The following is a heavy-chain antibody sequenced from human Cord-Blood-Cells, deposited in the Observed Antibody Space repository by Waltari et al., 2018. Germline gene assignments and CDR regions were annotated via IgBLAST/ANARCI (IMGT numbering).Heavy chain of an antibody. CDR3: ARVGSSSSGRKNAFDI. CDR1: GGSISSYY. CDR2: IYYSGST. D-gene: IGHD6-13*01. J-gene: IGHJ3*02. Sequence: QVQLQESGPGLVKPSETLSITCTVSGGSISSYYWSWIRQPPGKGLEWIGYIYYSGSTNYNPSLKSRVTISVDTSKNQFSLKLSSVTAADTAVYYCARVGSSSSGRKNAFDIWGQGTMVTVSS. V-gene: IGHV4-59*01.